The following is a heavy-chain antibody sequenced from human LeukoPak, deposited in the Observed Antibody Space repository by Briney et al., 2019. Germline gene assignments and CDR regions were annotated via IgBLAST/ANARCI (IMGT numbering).Heavy chain of an antibody. CDR1: GGSISSYY. CDR3: AREDFWKRLDP. J-gene: IGHJ5*02. D-gene: IGHD3-3*01. CDR2: IYYSGST. V-gene: IGHV4-59*12. Sequence: KPSETLSLTCTVSGGSISSYYWSWIRQPPGKGLEWIGYIYYSGSTNYNPSLKSRVTISVDTSKNQFSLKLSSVTAADTAVYYCAREDFWKRLDPWGQGTLVTVSS.